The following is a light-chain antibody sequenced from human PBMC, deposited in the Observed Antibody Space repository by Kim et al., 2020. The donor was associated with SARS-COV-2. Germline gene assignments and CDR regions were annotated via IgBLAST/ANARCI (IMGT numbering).Light chain of an antibody. CDR3: QQRINWPPRYT. V-gene: IGKV3-11*01. CDR1: QSVSSY. J-gene: IGKJ2*01. CDR2: DAS. Sequence: EIVLTQSPATLSLAPGERATHSCRASQSVSSYLAWYQQKPGQAPRLLIYDASNRATGIPARFSGSGSGTDFTLTISSLEPEDFAVYYCQQRINWPPRYTFDLGTKLEI.